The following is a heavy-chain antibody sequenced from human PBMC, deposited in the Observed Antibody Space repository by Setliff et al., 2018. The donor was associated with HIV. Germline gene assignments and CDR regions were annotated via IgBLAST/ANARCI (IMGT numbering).Heavy chain of an antibody. V-gene: IGHV4-34*01. J-gene: IGHJ4*02. D-gene: IGHD5-12*01. CDR2: INHSGSI. Sequence: PSETLSLTCEVYGGSFSGYYWSWIRQPPGKGLEWIGEINHSGSINYNPSLKSRVTISVDTYNNQFSLNMNSVNAADTAVYYCARGYASGYDAYGYWGQGTLVTVSS. CDR3: ARGYASGYDAYGY. CDR1: GGSFSGYY.